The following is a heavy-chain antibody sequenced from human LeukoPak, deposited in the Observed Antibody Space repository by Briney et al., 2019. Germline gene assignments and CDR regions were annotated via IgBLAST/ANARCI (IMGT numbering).Heavy chain of an antibody. CDR1: GFTFSSYG. CDR2: ITPGGAST. Sequence: GGSLRLSCAASGFTFSSYGMSWVRRAPGQGLEWVSFITPGGASTSYADSVKGRFTISRDNPRNTLYMQMNSLRDEDTALYYCAVMHGYYDGSGYWVQWGQGTLVTVSS. D-gene: IGHD3-22*01. CDR3: AVMHGYYDGSGYWVQ. V-gene: IGHV3-23*01. J-gene: IGHJ4*02.